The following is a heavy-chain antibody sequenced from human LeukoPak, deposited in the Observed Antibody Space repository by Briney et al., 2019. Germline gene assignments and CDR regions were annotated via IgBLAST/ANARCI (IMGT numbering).Heavy chain of an antibody. D-gene: IGHD2-15*01. J-gene: IGHJ4*02. V-gene: IGHV3-64*01. CDR1: GFTFSSYA. Sequence: GGPLRLSCAASGFTFSSYAMHWVRQPPGRGLEYVPAIGSNGDSTYYANSVKCIFTISRDNSKNTLYLQMGSLRAEDMAVDYCAREYCSGGSCYYYFDYWGQGTLVTVSS. CDR3: AREYCSGGSCYYYFDY. CDR2: IGSNGDST.